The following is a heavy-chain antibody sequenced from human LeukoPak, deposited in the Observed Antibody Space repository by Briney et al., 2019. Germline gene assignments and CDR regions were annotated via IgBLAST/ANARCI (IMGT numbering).Heavy chain of an antibody. CDR1: GYTFTAYY. CDR2: VHPNSGAT. V-gene: IGHV1-2*02. D-gene: IGHD2-2*01. J-gene: IGHJ4*02. CDR3: ARVRETSSPECNY. Sequence: ASVKVSCKASGYTFTAYYIHWVRQAPGQGLEWMGWVHPNSGATNYAQNFQGRVTMTRDMSINTVYVELSSLRSDDTAVYYCARVRETSSPECNYWGQGTPVTVSS.